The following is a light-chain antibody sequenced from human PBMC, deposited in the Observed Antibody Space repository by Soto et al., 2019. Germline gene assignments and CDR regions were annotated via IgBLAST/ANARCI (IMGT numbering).Light chain of an antibody. CDR2: AAS. CDR3: QQSYRTPLP. CDR1: QSISSY. J-gene: IGKJ4*01. Sequence: DIQMTQSPSSLSASVGDRVTITCRASQSISSYLNWYQQKPGKAPKLLIYAASSLQSGVPSRFSGRGSGTDFTLTISSLQPEDFATYYCQQSYRTPLPFGGGTKVEIK. V-gene: IGKV1-39*01.